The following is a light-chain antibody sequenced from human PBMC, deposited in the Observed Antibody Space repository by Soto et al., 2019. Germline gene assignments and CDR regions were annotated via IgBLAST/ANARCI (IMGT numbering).Light chain of an antibody. Sequence: EIGLTQSPGTLSLSPGESATLSCRTSQTTSGKYLAWYQQRPGLAPRLLVYGASRRATGIPDRFRGSGSGTKFTLTISGLEPEDFAVYFCQHYGSSPPVTFGQGTRLDVK. CDR3: QHYGSSPPVT. CDR1: QTTSGKY. J-gene: IGKJ5*01. CDR2: GAS. V-gene: IGKV3-20*01.